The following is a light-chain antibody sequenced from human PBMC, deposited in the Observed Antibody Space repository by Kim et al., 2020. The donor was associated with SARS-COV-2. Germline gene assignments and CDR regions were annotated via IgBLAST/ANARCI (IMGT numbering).Light chain of an antibody. J-gene: IGKJ4*01. V-gene: IGKV3-20*01. Sequence: EIVLTQSPGTLSLSPGERATLSCRTSQYVTSSYLAWYQQKPGQAPRLLIYGASSRAAGIADRFSGSGFGTDFTLTISRLEPEDFVVYFCQQYGSSPGTFGGGTKVDIK. CDR2: GAS. CDR3: QQYGSSPGT. CDR1: QYVTSSY.